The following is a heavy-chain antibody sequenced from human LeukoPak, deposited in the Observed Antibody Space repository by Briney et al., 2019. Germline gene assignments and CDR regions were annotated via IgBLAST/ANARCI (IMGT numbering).Heavy chain of an antibody. J-gene: IGHJ4*02. CDR1: GFIFSSYT. Sequence: GGSLRLSCAASGFIFSSYTMHWVRQAPGKGLEWVAAISYDGSDKYYADSVKGRFTISRDNSKSTLYLQIDSLRAEDTALYYCARARDGYNSCFDYWGQGTLVTVSS. V-gene: IGHV3-30*04. D-gene: IGHD5-24*01. CDR2: ISYDGSDK. CDR3: ARARDGYNSCFDY.